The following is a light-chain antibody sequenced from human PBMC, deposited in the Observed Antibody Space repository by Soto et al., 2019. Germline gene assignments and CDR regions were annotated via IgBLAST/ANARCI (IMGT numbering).Light chain of an antibody. CDR3: ATWDDRLSGWV. J-gene: IGLJ3*02. Sequence: QSVLTQPPSASGTPGQTVTISCSGTNSNIGSKTVNWYRQFPGTAPRLLIHSTYKWPSGVPDRFSASKSGTSASLVISGLQSEDEADYYCATWDDRLSGWVFGGGTQLTVL. V-gene: IGLV1-44*01. CDR1: NSNIGSKT. CDR2: STY.